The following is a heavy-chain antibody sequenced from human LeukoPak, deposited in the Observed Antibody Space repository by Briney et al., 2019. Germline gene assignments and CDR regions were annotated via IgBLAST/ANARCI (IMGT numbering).Heavy chain of an antibody. Sequence: GGSLRLSCAASGFTFSSYEVNWVRQAPGKGLEWVSYISSSGSTIYYSDSVKGRFTISRDNAKNSLYLQMNSLRAEDTAVYYCARESGYYVYWGQGTLVTVSS. CDR1: GFTFSSYE. CDR2: ISSSGSTI. V-gene: IGHV3-48*03. D-gene: IGHD3-22*01. J-gene: IGHJ4*02. CDR3: ARESGYYVY.